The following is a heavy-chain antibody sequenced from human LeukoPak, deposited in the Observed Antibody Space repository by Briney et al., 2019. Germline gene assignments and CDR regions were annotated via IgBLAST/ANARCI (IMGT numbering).Heavy chain of an antibody. CDR3: ARDMEGHCSGGICTAFDS. J-gene: IGHJ4*02. D-gene: IGHD2-15*01. CDR2: ISSSRSYI. V-gene: IGHV3-21*01. CDR1: GFTFSGYS. Sequence: GESLRLSCAASGFTFSGYSMNWVRQAPGKGLEWVSSISSSRSYIYYADSVKGRFTISRVNAKNALYLQIDSLRAEDTAVYYCARDMEGHCSGGICTAFDSWGRGTLVTVSS.